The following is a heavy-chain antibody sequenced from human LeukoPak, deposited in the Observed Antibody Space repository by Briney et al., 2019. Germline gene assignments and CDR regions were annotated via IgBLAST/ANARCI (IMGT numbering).Heavy chain of an antibody. Sequence: GRSLRLSCAASGFTFSSYGMHWVRQAPGKGLEWVAVIWYDGSNKYYADSVKGRFTISRDNSKNTLYLQMNSLRAEDTAVYYCARDPSLLWFGESHYYFDCWGQGTLVTVSS. V-gene: IGHV3-33*01. CDR3: ARDPSLLWFGESHYYFDC. J-gene: IGHJ4*02. CDR2: IWYDGSNK. D-gene: IGHD3-10*01. CDR1: GFTFSSYG.